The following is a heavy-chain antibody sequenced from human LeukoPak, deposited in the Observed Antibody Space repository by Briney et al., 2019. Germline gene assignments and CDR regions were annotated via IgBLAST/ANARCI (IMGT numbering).Heavy chain of an antibody. V-gene: IGHV3-30-3*01. Sequence: GGSLRLSCAASGFTFSSYAMHWVRQAPGKGLEWVAVISYDGSNKYYADSVKGRFTISRDNSKNTLYLQMNSLRAEDTAVYYCAREGSGSYYSTDYWGQGTLVTVSS. CDR3: AREGSGSYYSTDY. CDR2: ISYDGSNK. J-gene: IGHJ4*02. D-gene: IGHD3-10*01. CDR1: GFTFSSYA.